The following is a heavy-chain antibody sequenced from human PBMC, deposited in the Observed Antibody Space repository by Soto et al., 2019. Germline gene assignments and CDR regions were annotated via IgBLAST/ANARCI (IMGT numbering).Heavy chain of an antibody. J-gene: IGHJ5*02. CDR3: ARGRSRIVGAGRWFDP. CDR1: GGSFSGYY. Sequence: KPSETLSLTCAVYGGSFSGYYWSWIRQPPGKGPEWIGEINHSGSTNYNPSLKSRVTISVDTSMNQFSLKLSSVTAADTAVYYCARGRSRIVGAGRWFDPWGQGTLVTVSS. V-gene: IGHV4-34*01. D-gene: IGHD1-26*01. CDR2: INHSGST.